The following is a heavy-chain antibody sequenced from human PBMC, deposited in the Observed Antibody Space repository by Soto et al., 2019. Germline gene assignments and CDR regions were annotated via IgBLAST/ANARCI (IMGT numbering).Heavy chain of an antibody. V-gene: IGHV3-48*03. CDR1: GFSFSSYE. CDR3: ARGGLRS. J-gene: IGHJ4*02. CDR2: ISSSGSST. Sequence: EVQLVESGGGLVQPGGSLILSCAASGFSFSSYEMNWVRQAPGKGPVWLAYISSSGSSTYYADSAKGRFTISRDNIKNSLFLQLHSLRVEDTGIYYCARGGLRSWGQGTPVTVSS. D-gene: IGHD3-10*01.